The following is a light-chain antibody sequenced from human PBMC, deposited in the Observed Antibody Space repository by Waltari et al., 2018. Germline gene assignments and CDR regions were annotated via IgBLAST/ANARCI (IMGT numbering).Light chain of an antibody. J-gene: IGLJ2*01. Sequence: HSALTQPASVSGSPGQSITIPCTGTSSYIGAYNYVSWYQQQPGKAPKLMIYDVYKRPSGVSDRFSGSKSGNTASLTISGLQAEDETDYFCSSYTTSSTLVFGGGTQVTVL. CDR2: DVY. V-gene: IGLV2-14*03. CDR3: SSYTTSSTLV. CDR1: SSYIGAYNY.